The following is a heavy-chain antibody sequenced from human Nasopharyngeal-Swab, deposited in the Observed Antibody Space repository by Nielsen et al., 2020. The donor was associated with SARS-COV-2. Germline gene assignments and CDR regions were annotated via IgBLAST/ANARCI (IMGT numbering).Heavy chain of an antibody. V-gene: IGHV3-9*01. D-gene: IGHD3-3*01. CDR3: AKDHKRFFGVVIRYGMDV. J-gene: IGHJ6*02. CDR2: ISWNSGSI. Sequence: LSLTCAASGFTFDDYAMHWVRQAPGKGLEWVSGISWNSGSIGYADSVKGRFTISRDNAKNSLYLQMNSLRAEDTAVYYCAKDHKRFFGVVIRYGMDVWGQGTTVTVSS. CDR1: GFTFDDYA.